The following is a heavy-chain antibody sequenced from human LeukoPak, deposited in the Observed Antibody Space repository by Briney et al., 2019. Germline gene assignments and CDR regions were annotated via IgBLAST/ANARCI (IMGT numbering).Heavy chain of an antibody. CDR2: IYYSGST. CDR1: GGSISSSSYY. CDR3: ARADTVRWLVQYFDY. Sequence: SETLSLTCTVSGGSISSSSYYWGWIRQPPGKGLEWIGSIYYSGSTYYNPSLKGRVTISVDTSKNQFSLKLSSVTAADTAVYYCARADTVRWLVQYFDYWGQGTLVTVSS. J-gene: IGHJ4*02. D-gene: IGHD6-19*01. V-gene: IGHV4-39*07.